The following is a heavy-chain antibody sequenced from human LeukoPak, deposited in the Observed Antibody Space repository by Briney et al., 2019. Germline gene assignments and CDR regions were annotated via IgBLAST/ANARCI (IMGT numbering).Heavy chain of an antibody. Sequence: GASVKVSCKASGYIFTSYDINWVRQATGQGLEWMGWMNPNSGNTGYAQKFQGRVTITRNTSISTAYMELSSLRSEDTAVYYCARWGRVGATDTLNGFDYWGQGTLVTVSS. CDR1: GYIFTSYD. D-gene: IGHD1-26*01. CDR3: ARWGRVGATDTLNGFDY. J-gene: IGHJ4*02. V-gene: IGHV1-8*03. CDR2: MNPNSGNT.